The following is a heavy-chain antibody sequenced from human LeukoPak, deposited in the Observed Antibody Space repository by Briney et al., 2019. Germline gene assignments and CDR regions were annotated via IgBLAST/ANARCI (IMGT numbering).Heavy chain of an antibody. CDR3: AREYYYNSSGYRALGY. CDR2: IKQDGNEK. Sequence: GGSLRLSCAASGFTLSNYWMSWVRQAPGKGPEWVANIKQDGNEKYYVDSVKGRFTISRDNAKNSLYLQMNSLRAEDTAVYYCAREYYYNSSGYRALGYWGQGTLVTVSS. D-gene: IGHD3-22*01. J-gene: IGHJ4*02. V-gene: IGHV3-7*01. CDR1: GFTLSNYW.